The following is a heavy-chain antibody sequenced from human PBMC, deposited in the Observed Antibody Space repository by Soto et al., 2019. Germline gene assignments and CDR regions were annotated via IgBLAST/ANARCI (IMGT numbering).Heavy chain of an antibody. CDR3: AKGRGGSGSLTPRVDF. D-gene: IGHD3-10*01. CDR1: GFTFNNYA. Sequence: EVQLLESGGGLVQPGGSLRLSCAASGFTFNNYAMTWVRHAPGKGLEWVSAISGGGDTTSYADSVKGRFTVSRDGSKNTLYLQMSSLRAEDTALYYCAKGRGGSGSLTPRVDFWGQGTRVTVSS. J-gene: IGHJ4*02. CDR2: ISGGGDTT. V-gene: IGHV3-23*01.